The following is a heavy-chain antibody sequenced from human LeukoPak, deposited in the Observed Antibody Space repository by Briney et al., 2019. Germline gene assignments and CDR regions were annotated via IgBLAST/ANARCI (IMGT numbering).Heavy chain of an antibody. CDR2: IRTKANTYAT. D-gene: IGHD6-13*01. V-gene: IGHV3-73*01. CDR3: TTSYSGNSWYDWFGP. CDR1: GFTFSGSS. J-gene: IGHJ5*02. Sequence: GGSLRLSCAASGFTFSGSSIHWVRQASGKGLKWVGLIRTKANTYATAYAASVTGRFTISRDDSKTTSYLQMNSLKTEDTALYFCTTSYSGNSWYDWFGPWGQGTLVTVSS.